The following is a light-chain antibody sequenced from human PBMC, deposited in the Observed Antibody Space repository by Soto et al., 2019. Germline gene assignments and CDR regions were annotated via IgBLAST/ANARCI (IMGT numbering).Light chain of an antibody. V-gene: IGKV3-15*01. J-gene: IGKJ4*01. Sequence: EVVMTQSPATLSVSPGEGVILSCRASQSVSSNVAWYQQRPGQAPRLLIYGASTRPTGAPVRFSARGSGTEFTHTNSSLQSEDFAVYSCQQYNHWHQITFGGGNKIEVK. CDR1: QSVSSN. CDR2: GAS. CDR3: QQYNHWHQIT.